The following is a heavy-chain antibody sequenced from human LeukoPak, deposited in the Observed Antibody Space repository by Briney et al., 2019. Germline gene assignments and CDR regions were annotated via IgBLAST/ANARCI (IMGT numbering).Heavy chain of an antibody. CDR1: GFTFSSYA. J-gene: IGHJ4*02. V-gene: IGHV3-23*01. CDR3: AKAYDSDYYLDS. CDR2: ISGSGDIT. Sequence: GGSLRLSCAASGFTFSSYAMSWVRQAPGKGLEWVSSISGSGDITYYVDSVKGRFTISRGSSKNTLYLQMNSLRAEDTAVYYCAKAYDSDYYLDSWGQGTLVTVSS. D-gene: IGHD3-22*01.